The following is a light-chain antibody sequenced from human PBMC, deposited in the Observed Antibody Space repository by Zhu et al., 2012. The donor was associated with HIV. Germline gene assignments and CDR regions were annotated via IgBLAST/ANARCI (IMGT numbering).Light chain of an antibody. V-gene: IGKV3-20*01. J-gene: IGKJ2*01. CDR1: QSISGTY. CDR2: GAS. Sequence: EIVLTQSPGTLSLSPGERAALSCRASQSISGTYLAWYQQKPGQAPRLLIHGASNRATGIPDRFSGSGSGTDFTLTISSLQSEDFAVYYCQHYNDWPPLYTFGQGTKLEMK. CDR3: QHYNDWPPLYT.